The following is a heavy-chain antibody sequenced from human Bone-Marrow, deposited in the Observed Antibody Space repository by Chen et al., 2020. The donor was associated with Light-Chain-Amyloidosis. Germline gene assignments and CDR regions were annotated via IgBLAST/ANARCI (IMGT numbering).Heavy chain of an antibody. V-gene: IGHV3-23*04. D-gene: IGHD3-9*01. CDR3: AKDISYDDILPGYPADAFDI. CDR2: ISGSGGSR. J-gene: IGHJ3*02. Sequence: EVQLVESGGGLLQRGGSLRLSCAASGFAFSSYAMSWVRQAPGKGLVWVSTISGSGGSRYYGDSVKGRLTISRDNSKNALFLQMNGLRAEDTAVYYCAKDISYDDILPGYPADAFDIWGQGTMVTVSS. CDR1: GFAFSSYA.